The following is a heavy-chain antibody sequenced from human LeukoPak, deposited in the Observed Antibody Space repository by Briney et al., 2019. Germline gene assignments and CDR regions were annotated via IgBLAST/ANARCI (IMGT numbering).Heavy chain of an antibody. CDR3: ARTYCSSTSCYGMFDY. D-gene: IGHD2-2*01. V-gene: IGHV1-18*01. Sequence: ASVTVSCKASGYTFTSYGISWVRQAPGQGLEWMGWISAYNGNTNYAQKLQGRVTMTTDTSTSTAYMELRSLRSDDTAVYYCARTYCSSTSCYGMFDYWGQGTLVTVSS. CDR2: ISAYNGNT. J-gene: IGHJ4*02. CDR1: GYTFTSYG.